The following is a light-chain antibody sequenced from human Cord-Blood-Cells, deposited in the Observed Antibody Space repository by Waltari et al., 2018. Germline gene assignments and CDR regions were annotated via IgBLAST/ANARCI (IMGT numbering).Light chain of an antibody. CDR3: CSYAGSSTVV. CDR1: SRDVRSYNL. Sequence: QSALTQPASVSGSPGQSITISCTGTSRDVRSYNLFSWYQQHPGKAPKLMIYEGSKRPSGVSNRFSGSKSGNTASLTISGLQAEDEADYYCCSYAGSSTVVFGGGTKLTVL. CDR2: EGS. V-gene: IGLV2-23*01. J-gene: IGLJ2*01.